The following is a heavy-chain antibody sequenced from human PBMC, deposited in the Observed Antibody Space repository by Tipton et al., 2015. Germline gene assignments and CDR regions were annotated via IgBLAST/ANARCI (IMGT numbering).Heavy chain of an antibody. D-gene: IGHD1-26*01. CDR3: AREAVAATYYFDY. CDR2: ISHTGTT. V-gene: IGHV4-31*03. J-gene: IGHJ4*02. Sequence: TLSLTCSVSGGSISTPGYYWTWLRQLPGKGLEWIGYISHTGTTYYNPSLRSRLSISVDTSTSQFSLKLRSVSAADTAVYYCAREAVAATYYFDYWGQGTLVTVSS. CDR1: GGSISTPGYY.